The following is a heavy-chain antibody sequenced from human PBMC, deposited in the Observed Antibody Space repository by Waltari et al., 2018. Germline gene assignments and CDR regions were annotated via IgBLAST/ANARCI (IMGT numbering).Heavy chain of an antibody. Sequence: QVQLQESGPGLVKPSETLSLTCPVSVGSISCYYWCELRQPAGKGLEWIGRVYTSGSTNYNPSLKSRVTMSVDTSKNQFSLKLSSVTAADTAVYYCARAHSSSWYWFDPWGQGTLVTVSS. D-gene: IGHD6-13*01. CDR2: VYTSGST. J-gene: IGHJ5*02. CDR3: ARAHSSSWYWFDP. CDR1: VGSISCYY. V-gene: IGHV4-4*07.